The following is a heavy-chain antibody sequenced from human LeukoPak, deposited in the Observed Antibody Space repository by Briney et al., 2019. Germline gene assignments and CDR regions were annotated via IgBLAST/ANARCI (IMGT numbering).Heavy chain of an antibody. V-gene: IGHV3-30*18. Sequence: PGRSLRLSCAASGFTFSSYGMHWVRQAPGKGLEWVAVISYDGSNKYYADSVKGRFTISRDNSKNTLYLQMNSLRAEDTAVYYCAKDCSGWSLYYYYYCYMDVWGKGTTVTVSS. J-gene: IGHJ6*03. CDR1: GFTFSSYG. CDR3: AKDCSGWSLYYYYYCYMDV. D-gene: IGHD6-19*01. CDR2: ISYDGSNK.